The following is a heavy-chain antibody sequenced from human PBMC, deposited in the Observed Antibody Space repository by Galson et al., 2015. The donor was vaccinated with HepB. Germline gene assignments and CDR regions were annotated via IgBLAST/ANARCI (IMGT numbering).Heavy chain of an antibody. D-gene: IGHD6-13*01. Sequence: SLRLSCAASGFTVSSNYMSWVRQAPGKGLEWVSVIYSGGSTYYADSVKGRFTISRDNSKNTLYLQMNSLRAEDTAVYYCARASRWSSSWSPEDYWGQGTLVTVSS. CDR3: ARASRWSSSWSPEDY. CDR2: IYSGGST. CDR1: GFTVSSNY. J-gene: IGHJ4*02. V-gene: IGHV3-53*01.